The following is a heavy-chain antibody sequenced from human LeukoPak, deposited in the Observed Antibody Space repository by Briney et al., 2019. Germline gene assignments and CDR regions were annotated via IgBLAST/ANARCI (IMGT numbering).Heavy chain of an antibody. CDR2: ISFDGAYR. V-gene: IGHV3-30*04. D-gene: IGHD3-10*01. CDR1: GFTSSA. Sequence: PGGSLRLSCAASGFTSSAIHWVRQSPGKGLEWLAIISFDGAYRYYADSVKGRFTISRDISKNTFYLQMSSLTADDAALYYCAKDQQGGAGSGRFDYWGQGTLVTVSS. J-gene: IGHJ4*02. CDR3: AKDQQGGAGSGRFDY.